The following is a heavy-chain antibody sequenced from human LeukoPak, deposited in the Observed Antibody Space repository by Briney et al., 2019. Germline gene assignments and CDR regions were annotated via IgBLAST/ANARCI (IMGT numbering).Heavy chain of an antibody. CDR1: GYSFINYA. CDR2: ISSYNGNA. CDR3: ARGAYDFWSAYYSSGYFDS. V-gene: IGHV1-18*01. Sequence: APVKVSCKASGYSFINYAINWVRQAPGQGLEWMGWISSYNGNANYAPKLQGRATMTTDTSTNTAYMELRGLRFDDTAVYFCARGAYDFWSAYYSSGYFDSWGQGTLVTVSS. J-gene: IGHJ4*02. D-gene: IGHD3-3*01.